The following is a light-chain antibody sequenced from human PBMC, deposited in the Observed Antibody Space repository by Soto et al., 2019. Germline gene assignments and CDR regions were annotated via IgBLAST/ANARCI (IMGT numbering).Light chain of an antibody. V-gene: IGKV1-27*01. CDR2: TAS. CDR1: QGISNY. Sequence: DLQMTQSPSSLSASVGDRVTITCRASQGISNYLAWYQQKPGKVPKLLIYTASTLQSGVPSRCSGSGSGTDFTLTISSLQPEDVATYYCQKYNNAPWTFGQGTKVDIK. CDR3: QKYNNAPWT. J-gene: IGKJ1*01.